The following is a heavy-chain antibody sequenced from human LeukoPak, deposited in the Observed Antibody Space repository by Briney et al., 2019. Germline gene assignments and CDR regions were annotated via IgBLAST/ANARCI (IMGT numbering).Heavy chain of an antibody. Sequence: GGSLRLSCADSGFTFSSYSMNWVRQAPGKGLEWVSSISSSSSYIYYADSVKGRFTISRDNAKNSLYLQMNSLRAEDTAVYYCASIHCSSTSCYTLADYHSDYWGQGTLVTVSS. CDR3: ASIHCSSTSCYTLADYHSDY. CDR2: ISSSSSYI. V-gene: IGHV3-21*01. J-gene: IGHJ4*02. CDR1: GFTFSSYS. D-gene: IGHD2-2*02.